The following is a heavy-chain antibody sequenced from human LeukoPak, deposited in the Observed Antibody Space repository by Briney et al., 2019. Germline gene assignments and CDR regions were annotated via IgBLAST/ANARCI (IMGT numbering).Heavy chain of an antibody. CDR3: ARGPSIAARYDAFDI. CDR2: ISSSGNTI. D-gene: IGHD6-6*01. Sequence: GGSLRPSCAASEFTFTSYELNWVRQAPGKGLEWVSYISSSGNTISYADSVKGRFTISRDNAKNSLYLQVISLRAEDTAVYYCARGPSIAARYDAFDIWGQGTMVTVSS. J-gene: IGHJ3*02. V-gene: IGHV3-48*03. CDR1: EFTFTSYE.